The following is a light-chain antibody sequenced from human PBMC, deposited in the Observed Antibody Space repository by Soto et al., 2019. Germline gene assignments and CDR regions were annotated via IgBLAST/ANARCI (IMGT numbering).Light chain of an antibody. CDR2: AAS. J-gene: IGKJ4*01. V-gene: IGKV1-6*01. CDR1: QGVRND. Sequence: AIQMTQSPSSLSASVGDRVTITCRASQGVRNDLGWYQQKPGKAPKLLIYAASSLQSGVPSRFSGSGSGTDFTLTISSLQPEDFATYYCLQDYNYLLTFGGGTKVEIK. CDR3: LQDYNYLLT.